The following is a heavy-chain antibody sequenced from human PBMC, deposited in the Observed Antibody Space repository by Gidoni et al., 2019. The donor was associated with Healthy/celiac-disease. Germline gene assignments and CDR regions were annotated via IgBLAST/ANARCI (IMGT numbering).Heavy chain of an antibody. CDR1: GFTFSSYE. CDR2: ISSSGSTI. J-gene: IGHJ2*01. D-gene: IGHD3-10*01. CDR3: ARDPSSTGLFGYWYFDL. Sequence: EVQLVESGGGLVQPGGSLRLSCAASGFTFSSYEMNWVRQAPGKGLEWVSYISSSGSTIYYADSVKGRFTISRDNAKNSLYLQMNSLRAEDTAVYYCARDPSSTGLFGYWYFDLWGRGTLVTVSS. V-gene: IGHV3-48*03.